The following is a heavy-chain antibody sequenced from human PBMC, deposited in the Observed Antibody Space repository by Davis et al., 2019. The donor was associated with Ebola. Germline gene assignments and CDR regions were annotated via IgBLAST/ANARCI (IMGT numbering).Heavy chain of an antibody. CDR2: VSHSERER. J-gene: IGHJ4*02. CDR1: GFIFRNYA. V-gene: IGHV3-30*04. D-gene: IGHD3-3*01. Sequence: PGGSLRLSCAASGFIFRNYAMHWVRQAPGKGLEWVAVVSHSERERFYADSVKGRFTISRDKSENTLYLQMNSLTADDTSVYYCARAGFDEVLDYWGQGTPVTVSS. CDR3: ARAGFDEVLDY.